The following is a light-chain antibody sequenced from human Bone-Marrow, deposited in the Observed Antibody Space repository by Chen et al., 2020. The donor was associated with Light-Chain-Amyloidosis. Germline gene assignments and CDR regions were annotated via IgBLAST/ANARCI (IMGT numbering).Light chain of an antibody. CDR3: QSADSSGTYEVI. V-gene: IGLV3-25*03. J-gene: IGLJ2*01. CDR1: ALPTKY. Sequence: SYALTQPPPVSVSPGQTASITFSGDALPTKYAYCYQQKPCQAPVLVIHRDTERPSGISERFSGSSSGTTATLTISGVQAEDEADYHCQSADSSGTYEVIFGGGTKLTVL. CDR2: RDT.